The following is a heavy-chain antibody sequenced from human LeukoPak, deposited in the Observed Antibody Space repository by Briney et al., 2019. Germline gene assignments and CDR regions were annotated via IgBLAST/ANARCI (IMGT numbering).Heavy chain of an antibody. Sequence: SVKVSCKASGGTFSSYAISWVRQAPGQGLEWMGGMIPIFGTANYAQKFQGRVTITTDESTSTAYMELSSLRSEDTAVYYCARAHQKGYSYGPLLFDYWGQGTLVTVSS. CDR3: ARAHQKGYSYGPLLFDY. CDR1: GGTFSSYA. J-gene: IGHJ4*02. D-gene: IGHD5-18*01. CDR2: MIPIFGTA. V-gene: IGHV1-69*05.